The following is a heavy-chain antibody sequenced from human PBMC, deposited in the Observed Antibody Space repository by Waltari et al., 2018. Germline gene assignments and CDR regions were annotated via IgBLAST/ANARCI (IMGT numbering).Heavy chain of an antibody. J-gene: IGHJ4*02. Sequence: EVRLVESGGGLVQPGGSLTLSCAASGFTFSNYGMSWVRQAPGKVLGCVSTISGSGGTKFYADSVKGRFTMSKDNSKNTLFLQMNSLRFDDTAEYYCAKSTGSYYEVFDYWGRGTLVTVSS. V-gene: IGHV3-23*04. D-gene: IGHD1-26*01. CDR1: GFTFSNYG. CDR3: AKSTGSYYEVFDY. CDR2: ISGSGGTK.